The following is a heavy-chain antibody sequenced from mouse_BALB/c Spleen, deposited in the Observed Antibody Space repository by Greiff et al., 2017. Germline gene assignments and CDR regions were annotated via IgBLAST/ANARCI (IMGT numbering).Heavy chain of an antibody. J-gene: IGHJ4*01. D-gene: IGHD1-1*01. CDR1: GFTFSSFG. V-gene: IGHV5-17*02. Sequence: EVKLMESGGGLVQPGGSRKLSCAASGFTFSSFGMHWVRQAPEKGLEWVAYISSGSSTIYYADTVKGRFTISRDNPKNTLFLQMTSLRSEDTAMYYCARWGTTVVGSAMDYWGQGTSVTVSS. CDR2: ISSGSSTI. CDR3: ARWGTTVVGSAMDY.